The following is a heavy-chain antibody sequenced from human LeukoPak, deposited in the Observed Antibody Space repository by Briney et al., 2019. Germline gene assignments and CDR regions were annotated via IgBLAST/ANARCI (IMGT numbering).Heavy chain of an antibody. CDR3: AKHSYGYWLGSAFDY. V-gene: IGHV3-74*01. D-gene: IGHD5-18*01. Sequence: PGGSLRLSCAASGFTFSSYWMHWVRQAPGKGLVWVSRIISDGSSTDYADSVKGRFTISRDNSKNTLYLQMNSLRAEDTAVYYCAKHSYGYWLGSAFDYWGQGTLVTVSS. CDR2: IISDGSST. CDR1: GFTFSSYW. J-gene: IGHJ4*02.